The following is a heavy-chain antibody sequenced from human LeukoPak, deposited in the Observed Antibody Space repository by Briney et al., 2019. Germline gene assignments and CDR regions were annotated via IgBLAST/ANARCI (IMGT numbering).Heavy chain of an antibody. V-gene: IGHV1-8*01. J-gene: IGHJ4*02. D-gene: IGHD6-19*01. CDR3: TRGSSGRRDN. Sequence: GASVTVSCTASAYTFTSCDINWVRQATGQGLGWMGWMNPNSGNTGYGQSFQGRITMTRDISIGTAYMELSNLTSEDTAIYYCTRGSSGRRDNWGQGTLVTVSA. CDR1: AYTFTSCD. CDR2: MNPNSGNT.